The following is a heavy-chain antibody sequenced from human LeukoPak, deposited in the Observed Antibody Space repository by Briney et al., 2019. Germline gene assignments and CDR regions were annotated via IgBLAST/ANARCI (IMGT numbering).Heavy chain of an antibody. V-gene: IGHV3-48*02. CDR3: ARNWAYAFDY. D-gene: IGHD3-16*01. Sequence: GGSLRLSCAASGFTFSTYTMNWVRQAPGKGLEWISYITTSGGAYYADSVRGRFTLSRDNAKDSLYLQMNSLTDEDTAMYYCARNWAYAFDYWSQGILVTVSS. CDR1: GFTFSTYT. J-gene: IGHJ4*02. CDR2: ITTSGGA.